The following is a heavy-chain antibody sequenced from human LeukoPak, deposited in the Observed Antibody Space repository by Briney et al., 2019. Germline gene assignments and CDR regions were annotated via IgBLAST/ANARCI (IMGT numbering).Heavy chain of an antibody. V-gene: IGHV4-59*01. CDR3: ARLVTRGYYDSSGRRIDAFDI. D-gene: IGHD3-22*01. Sequence: SETLSLTCTVSGGSISSYYWSWIRQPPGKGLEWIGYIYYSGSTNYNPSLKSRVTISVDTSKNQFSLKLSSVTAADTAVYYCARLVTRGYYDSSGRRIDAFDIWGQGTVVTVSS. J-gene: IGHJ3*02. CDR2: IYYSGST. CDR1: GGSISSYY.